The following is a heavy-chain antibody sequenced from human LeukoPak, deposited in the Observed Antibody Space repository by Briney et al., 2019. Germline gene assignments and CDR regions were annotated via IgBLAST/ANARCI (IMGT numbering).Heavy chain of an antibody. J-gene: IGHJ5*02. Sequence: TGGSLRLSCAASGFTFNSYGMHWVRQAPGKGLEWVAVISYDGSNKYYADSVKGRFTISRDNSKNTLYLQMNSLRAEDTAVYYCAKDPRTYCSSTSCYWGHNWFDPWGQGTLVTVSS. D-gene: IGHD2-2*01. V-gene: IGHV3-30*18. CDR1: GFTFNSYG. CDR2: ISYDGSNK. CDR3: AKDPRTYCSSTSCYWGHNWFDP.